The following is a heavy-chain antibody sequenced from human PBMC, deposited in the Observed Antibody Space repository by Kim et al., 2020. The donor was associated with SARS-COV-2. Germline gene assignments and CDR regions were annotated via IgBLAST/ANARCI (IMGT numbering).Heavy chain of an antibody. CDR1: GFTFRSFW. Sequence: GGSLRLSCAASGFTFRSFWMYWVRQAPGKGLVWVSRITIDGSNRDYADSVKGRFTISRDNAKNTLYLQMNSLRADDTAVYFCAREDYSGSGKSRWGQGTLVTVSS. J-gene: IGHJ4*02. V-gene: IGHV3-74*01. CDR2: ITIDGSNR. D-gene: IGHD3-10*01. CDR3: AREDYSGSGKSR.